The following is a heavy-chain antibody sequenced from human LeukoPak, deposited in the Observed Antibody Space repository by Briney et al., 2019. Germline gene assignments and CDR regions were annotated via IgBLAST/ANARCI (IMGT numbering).Heavy chain of an antibody. CDR3: AKDSIAVAGTDY. CDR1: GFAFSNYA. V-gene: IGHV3-23*01. CDR2: ISGSGGST. J-gene: IGHJ4*02. D-gene: IGHD6-19*01. Sequence: GGSLRLSCVASGFAFSNYAMSWVRQAPGKGLEWVSAISGSGGSTYYADSVKGRFTIPRDNSKNTLYLQMNSLRAEDTAVYYCAKDSIAVAGTDYWGQGTLVTVSS.